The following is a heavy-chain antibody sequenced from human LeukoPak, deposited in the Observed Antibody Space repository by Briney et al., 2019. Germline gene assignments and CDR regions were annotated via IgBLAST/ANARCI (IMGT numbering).Heavy chain of an antibody. D-gene: IGHD3-3*01. Sequence: GXSLRLSCAASGFTFSSYWMHWVRQAPGKGLVWVSRINSDGSSTSYADSVKGRFTISRDNAKNTLYLQMNSLRAEDTAVYYCAREVSYDFWNGYFDYWGQGTLVTVSS. CDR3: AREVSYDFWNGYFDY. J-gene: IGHJ4*02. CDR2: INSDGSST. V-gene: IGHV3-74*01. CDR1: GFTFSSYW.